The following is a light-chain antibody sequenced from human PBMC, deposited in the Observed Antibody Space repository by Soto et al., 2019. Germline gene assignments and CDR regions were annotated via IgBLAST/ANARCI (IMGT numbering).Light chain of an antibody. CDR1: QSVSDF. Sequence: EIVLTRSPGTLSLFPGERATLSCRASQSVSDFLAWYQQKPGQAPRLLIYDAAKRAPGIPARFSGSGSGTDFTLTISSLEPEDSAVYYCQQRSNWPIFTFGPGTKV. CDR3: QQRSNWPIFT. V-gene: IGKV3-11*01. J-gene: IGKJ3*01. CDR2: DAA.